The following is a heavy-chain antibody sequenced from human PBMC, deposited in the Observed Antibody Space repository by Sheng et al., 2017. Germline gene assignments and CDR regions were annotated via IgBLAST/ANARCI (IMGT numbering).Heavy chain of an antibody. D-gene: IGHD2-15*01. CDR3: ARRPGYGGNAPYYYYYYMDV. J-gene: IGHJ6*03. V-gene: IGHV1-69*04. CDR1: GGTFSSYA. CDR2: IIPILGIA. Sequence: QVQLVQSGAEVKKPGSSVKVSCKASGGTFSSYAISWVRQAPGQGLEWMGGIIPILGIANYAQKFQGRVTITADKSTSTAYMELSSLRSEDTAVYYCARRPGYGGNAPYYYYYYMDVWGKGTTVTVSS.